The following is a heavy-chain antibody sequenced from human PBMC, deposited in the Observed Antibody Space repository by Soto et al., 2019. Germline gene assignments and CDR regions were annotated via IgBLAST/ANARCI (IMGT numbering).Heavy chain of an antibody. CDR1: GGSISSSSYY. CDR2: IYYSGST. V-gene: IGHV4-39*01. Sequence: QLQLQESGPGLVKPSETLSLTCTVSGGSISSSSYYWGWIRQPPGKGLEWIGSIYYSGSTYYNPSLKSRVTISVDTSKNQFSLKLSSVTAADTAVYYCARQLEEFTRNWYFDLWGRGTLVTVSS. J-gene: IGHJ2*01. CDR3: ARQLEEFTRNWYFDL.